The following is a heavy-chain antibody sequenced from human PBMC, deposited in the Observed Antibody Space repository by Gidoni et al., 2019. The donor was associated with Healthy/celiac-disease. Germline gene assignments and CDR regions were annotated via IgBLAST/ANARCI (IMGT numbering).Heavy chain of an antibody. CDR2: INHSGST. D-gene: IGHD3-9*01. Sequence: QVQLQQWGAGLLKPSETLSLTCAVYGGSFSGYYWSWIRQPPGKGLEWIGEINHSGSTNYNPSLKSRVTISVDTSKNQFSLKLSSVTAADTAVYYCASWKVLRYFDWPNDYWGQGTLVTVSS. J-gene: IGHJ4*02. CDR1: GGSFSGYY. CDR3: ASWKVLRYFDWPNDY. V-gene: IGHV4-34*01.